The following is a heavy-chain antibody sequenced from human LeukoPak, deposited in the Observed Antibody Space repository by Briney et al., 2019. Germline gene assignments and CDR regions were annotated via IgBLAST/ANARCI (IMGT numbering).Heavy chain of an antibody. CDR3: AKGNILTGPTIYGMDV. D-gene: IGHD3-9*01. CDR1: GFTFSKYA. CDR2: ISGSGGST. Sequence: PGGSLRLSCAASGFTFSKYAMSWVRQAPGKGLEWVSAISGSGGSTYYADSVKGRFTISRDNSKNTLYLQMNSLRAEDTAVYYCAKGNILTGPTIYGMDVWGQGTTVTVSS. V-gene: IGHV3-23*01. J-gene: IGHJ6*02.